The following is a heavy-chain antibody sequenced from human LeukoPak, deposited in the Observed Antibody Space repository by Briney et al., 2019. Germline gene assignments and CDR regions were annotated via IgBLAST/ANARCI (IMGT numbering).Heavy chain of an antibody. CDR1: GFTFSSYS. CDR2: ISSSSYI. V-gene: IGHV3-21*01. D-gene: IGHD6-19*01. Sequence: GGSLRLSCAASGFTFSSYSMNWVRQAPGKGLEWVSSISSSSYIYYADSVKGRFTISRDNAKNSLYLQMNSLRAEDTAVYYCARGPSGWYVRGAFDIWGQGTMVTVSS. J-gene: IGHJ3*02. CDR3: ARGPSGWYVRGAFDI.